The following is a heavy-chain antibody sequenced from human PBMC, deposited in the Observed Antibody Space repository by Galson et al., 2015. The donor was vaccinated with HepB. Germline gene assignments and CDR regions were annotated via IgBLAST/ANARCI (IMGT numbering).Heavy chain of an antibody. D-gene: IGHD3-10*01. J-gene: IGHJ4*02. CDR3: ARGVLLWDGPDY. V-gene: IGHV1-46*01. CDR2: INPSGGST. CDR1: GYNFTSYY. Sequence: SVKVSCKASGYNFTSYYMHWVRQAPGQGLEWMGIINPSGGSTDYAQKFRGRPTMTRDTSTSTVFMELSSLTSEDTAVYHCARGVLLWDGPDYWGQGTLVTVSS.